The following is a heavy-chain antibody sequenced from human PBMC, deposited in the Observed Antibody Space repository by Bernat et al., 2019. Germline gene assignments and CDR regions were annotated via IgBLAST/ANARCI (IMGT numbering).Heavy chain of an antibody. CDR3: AKRIGVGANDAFDI. CDR2: MYYTGGT. D-gene: IGHD1-26*01. V-gene: IGHV4-39*01. J-gene: IGHJ3*02. CDR1: GGSISSSSYY. Sequence: QQRLQESGPGLVKPSETLSLTCTVSGGSISSSSYYWGWIRQPPGKGLEWIGTMYYTGGTYYNPSLKSRVTISVDRSKNQFSLKLNSVTAADTALYYCAKRIGVGANDAFDIWGQGTMVTVSS.